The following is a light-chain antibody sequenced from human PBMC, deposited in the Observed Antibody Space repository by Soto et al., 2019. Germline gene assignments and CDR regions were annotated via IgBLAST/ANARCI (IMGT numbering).Light chain of an antibody. V-gene: IGKV1-5*01. CDR3: QQYNYYWT. CDR1: QSIIVS. Sequence: DIRMTQSPSTLSAFVGDRVTITCRASQSIIVSLAWYQQKPGKAPDLLISDASNLERGVPSRFSGSGSGTEFTLTISSLQPDDFATYYCQQYNYYWTFGPGTKVDI. J-gene: IGKJ1*01. CDR2: DAS.